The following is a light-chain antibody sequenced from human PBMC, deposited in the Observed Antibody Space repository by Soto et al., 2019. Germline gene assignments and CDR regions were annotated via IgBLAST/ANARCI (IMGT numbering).Light chain of an antibody. J-gene: IGKJ4*01. V-gene: IGKV1-39*01. CDR3: QHCYSTPLT. CDR2: AAS. Sequence: DIQMTQSPSSLSASVGDRVTITCRASQSISTYLHWYQQKPGKAPNLLIYAASTLQSGIPSRFSGSGSGTDFTLTISSLQPEDFATYFCQHCYSTPLTFCGGTKVDIK. CDR1: QSISTY.